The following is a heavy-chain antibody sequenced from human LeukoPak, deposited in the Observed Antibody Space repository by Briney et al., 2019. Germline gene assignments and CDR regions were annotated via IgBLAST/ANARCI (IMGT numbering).Heavy chain of an antibody. J-gene: IGHJ6*03. D-gene: IGHD3-10*01. CDR3: ARGWRRITMVRGARELLRYYYYMDV. V-gene: IGHV4-34*01. CDR2: INHSGST. Sequence: SETLSLTCAVYGGSFSGYYWSWIRQPPGKGLEWIGEINHSGSTNYNPSLKSRVTISVDTSKDQFSLKLSSVTAADTAVYYCARGWRRITMVRGARELLRYYYYMDVWGKGTTVTVSS. CDR1: GGSFSGYY.